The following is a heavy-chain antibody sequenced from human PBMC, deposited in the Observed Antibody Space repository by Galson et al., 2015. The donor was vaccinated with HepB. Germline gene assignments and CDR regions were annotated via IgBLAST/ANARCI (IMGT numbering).Heavy chain of an antibody. D-gene: IGHD1-26*01. J-gene: IGHJ3*02. CDR1: GYTFTSYD. CDR3: ARDASSGSYYRAAFDI. V-gene: IGHV1-8*01. CDR2: MNPNSGNT. Sequence: SVKVSCKASGYTFTSYDINWVRQATGQGLEWMGWMNPNSGNTGYAQKFQGRVTMTRNTSISTTYMELSSLRSEDTAVYYCARDASSGSYYRAAFDIWGQGTMVTVSS.